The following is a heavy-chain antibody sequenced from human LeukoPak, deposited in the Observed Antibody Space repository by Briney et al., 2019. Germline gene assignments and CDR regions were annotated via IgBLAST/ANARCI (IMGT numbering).Heavy chain of an antibody. J-gene: IGHJ4*02. D-gene: IGHD3-3*01. Sequence: SETLSLTCAVSGGSIRNSSFYWGWIRQPPGKGLEWIASIYSTGTANYNPSIKSRVTISVDTSKNQFSLKLSSVTAADTAVYYCARLGAGPTYYEFWSGYSSFYFDYWGQGTLVTVSS. V-gene: IGHV4-39*01. CDR2: IYSTGTA. CDR3: ARLGAGPTYYEFWSGYSSFYFDY. CDR1: GGSIRNSSFY.